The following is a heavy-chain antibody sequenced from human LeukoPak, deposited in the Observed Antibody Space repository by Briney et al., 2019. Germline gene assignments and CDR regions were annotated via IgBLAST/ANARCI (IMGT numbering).Heavy chain of an antibody. V-gene: IGHV4-39*07. CDR2: IYYSGST. D-gene: IGHD5-18*01. CDR3: ARLRPSLESYSYGYRGGWFDP. CDR1: GGSISSSSYY. J-gene: IGHJ5*02. Sequence: SETLSLTCTVSGGSISSSSYYWGWIRQPPGKGLEWIGSIYYSGSTNYNPSLKSRVTISVDTSKNQFSLKLSSVTAADTAVYYCARLRPSLESYSYGYRGGWFDPWGQGTLVTVSS.